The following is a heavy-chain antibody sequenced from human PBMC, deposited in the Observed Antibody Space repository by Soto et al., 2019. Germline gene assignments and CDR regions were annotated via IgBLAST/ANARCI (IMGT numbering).Heavy chain of an antibody. CDR2: IYHSGST. CDR1: GGSISSGGYS. V-gene: IGHV4-30-2*01. J-gene: IGHJ4*02. CDR3: ARGPPFH. Sequence: SETPSLTCAVCGGSISSGGYSWSWIRQPPGKGLEWIGYIYHSGSTYYNPSLKSRVTISVDRSKNQFSLKLSSVTAADTAVYYCARGPPFHWGQGTLLTVSS. D-gene: IGHD3-16*01.